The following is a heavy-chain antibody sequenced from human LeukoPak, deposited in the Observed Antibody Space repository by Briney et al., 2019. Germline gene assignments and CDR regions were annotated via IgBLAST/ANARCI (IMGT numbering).Heavy chain of an antibody. CDR3: ARDAAGVVGAANDY. CDR1: GYTFTGYY. V-gene: IGHV1-2*02. D-gene: IGHD1-26*01. Sequence: ASVKVSCKASGYTFTGYYMHGVRQAPGQGLEWMGWINPNSGGTNYAQKFQGRVTMTRDTSISTAYMELSRLRSDDTAVYYCARDAAGVVGAANDYWGQGTLVTVSS. CDR2: INPNSGGT. J-gene: IGHJ4*02.